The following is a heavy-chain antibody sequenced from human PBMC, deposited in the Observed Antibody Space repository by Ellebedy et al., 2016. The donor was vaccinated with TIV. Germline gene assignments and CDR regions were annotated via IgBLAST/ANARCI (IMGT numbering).Heavy chain of an antibody. CDR3: ARDYGGNSFFVAY. V-gene: IGHV4-34*01. D-gene: IGHD4-23*01. Sequence: SETLSLXXAVYGGSFSGYFWSWIRQPPGKGLEWIGEINHSGSTNYNPSPKSRLTVSVDTSKNQFSRKLSSVTAADTAVYYCARDYGGNSFFVAYWGQGTLVTVSS. CDR1: GGSFSGYF. CDR2: INHSGST. J-gene: IGHJ4*02.